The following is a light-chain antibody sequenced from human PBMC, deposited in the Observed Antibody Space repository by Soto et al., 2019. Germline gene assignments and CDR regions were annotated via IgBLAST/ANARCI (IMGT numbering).Light chain of an antibody. Sequence: DIQMTQSPSTLSASVGDRVTITCRASQSISSWLAWYQQKPGKAPKLLIYDASSLESGVPSRFSGSGSGTDFTFTINSLQPEDIATYYCQQYANLPLFGGGTKVDIK. CDR1: QSISSW. V-gene: IGKV1-5*01. CDR3: QQYANLPL. CDR2: DAS. J-gene: IGKJ4*01.